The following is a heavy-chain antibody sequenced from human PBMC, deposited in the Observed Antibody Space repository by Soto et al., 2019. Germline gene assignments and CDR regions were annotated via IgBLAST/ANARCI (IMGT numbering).Heavy chain of an antibody. CDR2: ISYDGSNK. D-gene: IGHD3-22*01. Sequence: QVQLVESGGGVVQPGRSLRLSCAASGFTFSSYGMHWVRQAPGKGLEWVAVISYDGSNKYYADSVKGRFTISRDNSKNPLYLQMDSLRAEDTGVYYCAFGSRYDRSGYAPDYWGQGTLVTVSS. J-gene: IGHJ4*02. V-gene: IGHV3-30*03. CDR3: AFGSRYDRSGYAPDY. CDR1: GFTFSSYG.